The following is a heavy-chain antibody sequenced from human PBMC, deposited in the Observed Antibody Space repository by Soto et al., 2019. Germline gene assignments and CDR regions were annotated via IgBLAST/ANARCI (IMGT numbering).Heavy chain of an antibody. Sequence: ASVKVSCKASGYTFTSYYMHWVRQAPGQGLEWMGIINPSGGSTSYAQKFQGRVTMTRDTSTSTVYMELSSLRSEDTAVYYCDSNIVATIGPGAFDIWGQGTMVTVSS. CDR2: INPSGGST. CDR1: GYTFTSYY. V-gene: IGHV1-46*03. CDR3: DSNIVATIGPGAFDI. J-gene: IGHJ3*02. D-gene: IGHD5-12*01.